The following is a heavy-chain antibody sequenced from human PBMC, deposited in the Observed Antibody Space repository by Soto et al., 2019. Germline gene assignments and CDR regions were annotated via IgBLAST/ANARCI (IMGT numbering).Heavy chain of an antibody. Sequence: GGSLRLSCAASGFTFSSYWMSWVRQAPGKGLEWVANIKPDGSQKWYVDSVKGRFTISRDNAKSSLYLQMDSLRDEDTAVYYCARGDYYDISGPFSDAFDIWGQGTMVTVSS. CDR3: ARGDYYDISGPFSDAFDI. CDR2: IKPDGSQK. D-gene: IGHD3-22*01. J-gene: IGHJ3*02. V-gene: IGHV3-7*04. CDR1: GFTFSSYW.